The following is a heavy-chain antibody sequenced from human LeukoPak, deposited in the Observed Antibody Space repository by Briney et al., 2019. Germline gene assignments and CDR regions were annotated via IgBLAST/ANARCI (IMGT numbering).Heavy chain of an antibody. CDR1: GYTFTSYD. CDR2: MNPNSGNT. J-gene: IGHJ6*03. Sequence: ASVKVSCKASGYTFTSYDINWVRQATGQGLEWMGWMNPNSGNTGYAQKFQGRVTMTRNHSISTAYMELSSLRSEDTAVYYCARGIRGFWSGSKYYYCYYMDVWGKGTTVTVSS. CDR3: ARGIRGFWSGSKYYYCYYMDV. V-gene: IGHV1-8*01. D-gene: IGHD3-3*01.